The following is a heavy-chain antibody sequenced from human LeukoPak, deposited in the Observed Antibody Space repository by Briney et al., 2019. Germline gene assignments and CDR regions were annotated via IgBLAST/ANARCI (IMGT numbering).Heavy chain of an antibody. CDR2: ISGSGGST. Sequence: GGSLRLSCAASGFTFSDYAMGWVRQAPGKGLEWVSAISGSGGSTYYADSVKGRFTISRDNSKNTLYLQMNSLRAEDTAVYYCAKGKERWLQFIYFDYWGQGTLVTVSS. CDR1: GFTFSDYA. V-gene: IGHV3-23*01. CDR3: AKGKERWLQFIYFDY. J-gene: IGHJ4*02. D-gene: IGHD5-24*01.